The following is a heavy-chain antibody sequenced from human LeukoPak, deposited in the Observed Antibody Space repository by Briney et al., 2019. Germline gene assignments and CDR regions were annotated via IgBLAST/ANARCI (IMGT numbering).Heavy chain of an antibody. CDR2: IKSKTDGETT. CDR3: TTVKRYDSWGVWNWFDP. Sequence: GGSLRLSCAASGFTFSHAWMSWVRQAPGKGLEWVGRIKSKTDGETTDYAAPVKGRFTISRDDSKNTLFLLMNSLKTEDTAVYYCTTVKRYDSWGVWNWFDPWGQGTLVTVSS. V-gene: IGHV3-15*01. J-gene: IGHJ5*02. D-gene: IGHD3-3*01. CDR1: GFTFSHAW.